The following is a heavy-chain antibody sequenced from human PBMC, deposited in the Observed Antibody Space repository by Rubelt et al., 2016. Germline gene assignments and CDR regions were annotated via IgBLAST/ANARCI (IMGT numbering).Heavy chain of an antibody. CDR2: ISYDGSNK. V-gene: IGHV3-30*04. CDR1: GFTFSSYA. D-gene: IGHD3-3*01. J-gene: IGHJ6*02. Sequence: QVQLVESGGGAVQPGRSLRLSCAASGFTFSSYAMHWVRQAPGKGLEWVAVISYDGSNKYYADSVKGRFTISRDNSKNSLYLQMNSLRTEDTALYYCAKDILRVINYYYYYGMDVWG. CDR3: AKDILRVINYYYYYGMDV.